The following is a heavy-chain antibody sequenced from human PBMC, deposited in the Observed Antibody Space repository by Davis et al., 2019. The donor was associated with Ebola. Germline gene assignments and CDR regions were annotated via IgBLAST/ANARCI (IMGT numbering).Heavy chain of an antibody. CDR3: ARLPRGYFDQGYGLDV. D-gene: IGHD2/OR15-2a*01. V-gene: IGHV5-51*01. CDR1: GYSFTNYW. CDR2: IYPDDSET. Sequence: GESLKISCRGSGYSFTNYWIGWVRQTPGKGLEWMGIIYPDDSETSYSPSFQGQVTISVDKSLSITYLQWSTLKASDTAMYYCARLPRGYFDQGYGLDVWGQGTTVTVSS. J-gene: IGHJ6*02.